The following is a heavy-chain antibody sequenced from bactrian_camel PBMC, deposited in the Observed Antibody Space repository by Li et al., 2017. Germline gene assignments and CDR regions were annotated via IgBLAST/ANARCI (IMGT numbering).Heavy chain of an antibody. D-gene: IGHD3*01. J-gene: IGHJ4*01. CDR3: AVDRPIRLRAPIITFRKIQNCGDTGDLY. CDR2: MCLGTGVT. CDR1: GFIAIPYC. V-gene: IGHV3S1*01. Sequence: QVQLVESGGDLVQPGGFLRLSCAASGFIAIPYCMYWVRQAPGKGLEYVSKMCLGTGVTYYADSVKGRFAISRDNGENAVRLRMSDLSPRDTAVYFCAVDRPIRLRAPIITFRKIQNCGDTGDLYWGQGTQVTVSS.